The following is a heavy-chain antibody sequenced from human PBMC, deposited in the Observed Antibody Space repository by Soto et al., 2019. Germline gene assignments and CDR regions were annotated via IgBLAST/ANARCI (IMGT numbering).Heavy chain of an antibody. CDR1: GFTFSNYR. V-gene: IGHV3-21*01. D-gene: IGHD2-15*01. CDR3: VRDLRYCTGASCYPNFDY. Sequence: LRLSCSASGFTFSNYRMNWVRQAPGKGLEWVSSISSGSTYIYYADSLKGRFTISRDNAKNSLYLQMNSLRVEDTAVYYCVRDLRYCTGASCYPNFDYWGQGTRVTVSS. CDR2: ISSGSTYI. J-gene: IGHJ4*02.